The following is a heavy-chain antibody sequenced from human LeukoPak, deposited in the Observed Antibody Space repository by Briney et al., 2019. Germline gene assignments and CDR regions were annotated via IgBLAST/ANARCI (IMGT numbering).Heavy chain of an antibody. Sequence: GGSLRLSCAASGFAFSSYAMSWVRQAPGKGLEWVSAISGSGGSTYCADSVKGRFTISRDNSKNTLYLQMNSLRAEDTAVYYCAKGYGDYGLIDYWGQGTLVTVSS. CDR1: GFAFSSYA. V-gene: IGHV3-23*01. D-gene: IGHD4-17*01. CDR2: ISGSGGST. CDR3: AKGYGDYGLIDY. J-gene: IGHJ4*02.